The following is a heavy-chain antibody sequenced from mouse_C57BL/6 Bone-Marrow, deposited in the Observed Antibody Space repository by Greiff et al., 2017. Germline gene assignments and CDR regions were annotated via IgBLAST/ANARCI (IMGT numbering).Heavy chain of an antibody. J-gene: IGHJ4*01. D-gene: IGHD1-1*01. Sequence: EVQGVESGGGLVKPGGSLKLSCEASGFTFSSYAMSWVRQTPEKRLEWVATISDGGSYTYYPDNVKGRFTISRDNAKNNLYLQMSHLKSEDTAMYYCARDHNYGSSPLAMDYWGQGTSVTVSS. V-gene: IGHV5-4*01. CDR2: ISDGGSYT. CDR3: ARDHNYGSSPLAMDY. CDR1: GFTFSSYA.